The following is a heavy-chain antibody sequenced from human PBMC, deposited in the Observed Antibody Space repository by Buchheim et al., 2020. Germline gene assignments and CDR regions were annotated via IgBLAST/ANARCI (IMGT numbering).Heavy chain of an antibody. CDR2: IYTSGST. Sequence: QVQLQESGPGLVKPSQTLSLTCTVSGGSISSGSYYWSWIRQPAGKGLEWIGRIYTSGSTNYNPSLKSRVTISVDTSTNQFSLKLSSVTAADTAVYYCAREGSGSSGWYYSDYWGQGTL. CDR3: AREGSGSSGWYYSDY. D-gene: IGHD6-19*01. CDR1: GGSISSGSYY. J-gene: IGHJ4*02. V-gene: IGHV4-61*02.